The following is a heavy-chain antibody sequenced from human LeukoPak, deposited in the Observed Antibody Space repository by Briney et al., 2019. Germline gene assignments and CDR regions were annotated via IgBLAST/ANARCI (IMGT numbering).Heavy chain of an antibody. J-gene: IGHJ4*02. CDR3: ARLSEGSLIDY. Sequence: SGGSLRLSCAASGFTVSSNYMSWVRQAPGKGLEWVSVIYSGGSTYYADSVKGRFTISRDNSKNTLYLQMNSLRAEDTAVYYCARLSEGSLIDYWGQGTLVTVSS. V-gene: IGHV3-66*01. CDR2: IYSGGST. D-gene: IGHD6-19*01. CDR1: GFTVSSNY.